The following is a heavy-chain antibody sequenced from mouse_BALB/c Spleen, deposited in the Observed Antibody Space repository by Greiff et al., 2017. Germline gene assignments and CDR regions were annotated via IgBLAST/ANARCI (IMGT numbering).Heavy chain of an antibody. D-gene: IGHD1-1*01. V-gene: IGHV5-4*02. CDR1: GFNFSDYY. J-gene: IGHJ2*01. CDR2: ISDGGSYT. CDR3: ARGYGSSSDY. Sequence: EVQRVESGGGLVKPGGSLKLSCAASGFNFSDYYMYWVRQTPEKRLEWVATISDGGSYTYYPDSVKGRFTISRDNAKNNLYLQMSSLKSEDTAMYYCARGYGSSSDYWGQGTTLTVSS.